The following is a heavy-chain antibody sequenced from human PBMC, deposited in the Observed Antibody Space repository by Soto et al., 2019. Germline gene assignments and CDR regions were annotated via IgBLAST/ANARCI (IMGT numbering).Heavy chain of an antibody. D-gene: IGHD3-16*01. Sequence: GGSLRLSCAASGFTFSSYAMSWVRQAPGKGLEWVSAISGSGGSTYYADSVKGRFTISRDNSKNTLYLQMNSLSAEDTAVYYCAKGARSYYYYGMDVWGQGTTVTVSS. CDR3: AKGARSYYYYGMDV. J-gene: IGHJ6*02. CDR2: ISGSGGST. CDR1: GFTFSSYA. V-gene: IGHV3-23*01.